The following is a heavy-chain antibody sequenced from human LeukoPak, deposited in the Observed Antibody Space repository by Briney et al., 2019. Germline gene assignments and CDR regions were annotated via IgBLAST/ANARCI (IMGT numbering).Heavy chain of an antibody. D-gene: IGHD6-13*01. CDR2: IYTSGST. CDR1: GGSISSYY. Sequence: SETLSLTCTVSGGSISSYYWSWLRQPAGKGLEWIGRIYTSGSTNYNPSLKSRVTMSVDTSKNQFSLKLSSVTAADTAVYDCASIAAAGTWVDDYWGQGTLVTVSS. CDR3: ASIAAAGTWVDDY. J-gene: IGHJ4*02. V-gene: IGHV4-4*07.